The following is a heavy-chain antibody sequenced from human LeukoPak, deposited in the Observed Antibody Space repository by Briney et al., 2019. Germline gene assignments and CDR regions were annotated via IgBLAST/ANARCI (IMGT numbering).Heavy chain of an antibody. Sequence: ASVKVSCKASGYTFTREDNSWVRQAPGQGLEWMGWMNPGTGNSVYGQKFQGRVTMTTDTSTSTAYLEVRSLTSGDTAVYYCTRLVGSGWYYFDYWGQGTLVTVSS. V-gene: IGHV1-8*01. CDR3: TRLVGSGWYYFDY. CDR1: GYTFTRED. J-gene: IGHJ4*02. CDR2: MNPGTGNS. D-gene: IGHD6-19*01.